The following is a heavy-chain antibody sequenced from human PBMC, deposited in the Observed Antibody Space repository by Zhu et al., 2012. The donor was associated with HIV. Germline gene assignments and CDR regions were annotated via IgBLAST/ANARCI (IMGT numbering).Heavy chain of an antibody. J-gene: IGHJ4*01. CDR2: INPRGIT. V-gene: IGHV4-4*02. Sequence: QVQLLESGPGLVKPSETLSLTCAVTGVSISSGNWWSWVRQTPTKGLEWIGEINPRGITNYNPASKSRLSLSTDGSKNQFSLKLRSVIAADTAVYYCARALTMVRELSGYENGDYVGPGILVTVSS. CDR3: ARALTMVRELSGYENGDY. CDR1: GVSISSGNW. D-gene: IGHD3-16*02.